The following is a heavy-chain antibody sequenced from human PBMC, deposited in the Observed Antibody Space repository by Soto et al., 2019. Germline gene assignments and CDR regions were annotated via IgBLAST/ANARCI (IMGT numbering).Heavy chain of an antibody. CDR1: GFIFNNYA. CDR2: ISANSGNT. CDR3: ATAGNYDSSGRDF. V-gene: IGHV1-18*04. J-gene: IGHJ4*02. D-gene: IGHD3-22*01. Sequence: ASVKVSCKAFGFIFNNYAISWVRQAPGQGLEWMGWISANSGNTNYAQKLQGRVTMTTDTSTSTAYMELRSLRSDDTAVYYCATAGNYDSSGRDFGCKGTLVTVSS.